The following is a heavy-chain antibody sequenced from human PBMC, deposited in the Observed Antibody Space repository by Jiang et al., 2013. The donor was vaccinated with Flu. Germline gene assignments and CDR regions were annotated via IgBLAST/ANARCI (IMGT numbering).Heavy chain of an antibody. CDR3: ASHPLAAAGIGPIDY. D-gene: IGHD6-13*01. CDR1: GGSISSGNYY. J-gene: IGHJ4*02. V-gene: IGHV4-39*01. Sequence: LLKPSETLSLTCTVSGGSISSGNYYWGWIRQPPGKGLEWIGTIYYSGSTYYNPSLKSRVTISVDTSKNQFSLKMSSVTAADTAVYYCASHPLAAAGIGPIDYWGQGTLVTVSS. CDR2: IYYSGST.